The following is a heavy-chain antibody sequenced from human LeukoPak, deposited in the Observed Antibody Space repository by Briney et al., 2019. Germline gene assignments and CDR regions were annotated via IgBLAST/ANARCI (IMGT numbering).Heavy chain of an antibody. Sequence: PGGSLRLFCAASGFTLGSYWMTWVRQAPRKGLEWAAAIKEDGSETYYVDSVKGRFTISRDNAKNSLYLQMSSLRVEDTAVYYCARTIYGDYWGQGTLVTVPS. CDR3: ARTIYGDY. V-gene: IGHV3-7*02. J-gene: IGHJ4*02. CDR1: GFTLGSYW. D-gene: IGHD3-9*01. CDR2: IKEDGSET.